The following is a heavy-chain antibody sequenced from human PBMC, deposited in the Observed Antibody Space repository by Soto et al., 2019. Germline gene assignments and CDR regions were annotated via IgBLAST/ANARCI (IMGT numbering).Heavy chain of an antibody. J-gene: IGHJ4*02. CDR3: ARSVAVPGAHIDY. D-gene: IGHD6-19*01. Sequence: KPSETLSLACSFSCGSIIGSYWSGVRQSPGKGLEWLGYVYYTGSTNYSPSLRSRVSISVDTSKNEFSLRLSSVTAADTAVYFCARSVAVPGAHIDYWGQGTQVTVSS. CDR2: VYYTGST. V-gene: IGHV4-59*01. CDR1: CGSIIGSY.